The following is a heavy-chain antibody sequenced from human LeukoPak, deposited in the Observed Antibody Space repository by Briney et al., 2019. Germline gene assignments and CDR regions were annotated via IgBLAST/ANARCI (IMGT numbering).Heavy chain of an antibody. Sequence: GGPLRLSCAASGFTFSGYWMSWVRQAPGKGREGVANIKQDGSEKYNVDSVKGRFTISRDNAKNSLYLQMNSLRAEDTAVYYCARADHPNYDFWSGYIYYYYGMDVWGQGTTVTVSS. CDR1: GFTFSGYW. J-gene: IGHJ6*02. CDR3: ARADHPNYDFWSGYIYYYYGMDV. V-gene: IGHV3-7*01. D-gene: IGHD3-3*01. CDR2: IKQDGSEK.